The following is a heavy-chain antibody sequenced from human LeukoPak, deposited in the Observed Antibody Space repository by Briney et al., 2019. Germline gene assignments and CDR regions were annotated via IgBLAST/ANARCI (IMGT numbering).Heavy chain of an antibody. V-gene: IGHV3-21*01. D-gene: IGHD3-22*01. J-gene: IGHJ5*02. Sequence: PGGSLRLSCAASVFTFSSYAMSWVRQAPGKGLEWVSSITGSSSFIYYADSVKGRFTISRDNAKNSLHLQMNSLRAEDTAVYYCARNYDSSYYGYNWFDPWGQGTLVTVSS. CDR2: ITGSSSFI. CDR1: VFTFSSYA. CDR3: ARNYDSSYYGYNWFDP.